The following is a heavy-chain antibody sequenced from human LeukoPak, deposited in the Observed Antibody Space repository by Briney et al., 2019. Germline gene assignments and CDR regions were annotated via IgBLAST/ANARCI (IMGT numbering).Heavy chain of an antibody. CDR3: ARQSRRNYYDSSGYNWFDP. J-gene: IGHJ5*02. CDR1: GGSISSSSYY. D-gene: IGHD3-22*01. CDR2: IYYSGST. Sequence: SETLSLTCTVSGGSISSSSYYWGWIRQPPGKGLEWIGSIYYSGSTYYNPSLKSRVTISVDTSKNQFSLKLSSVTAADTAVYYCARQSRRNYYDSSGYNWFDPWGQGTLVTVSS. V-gene: IGHV4-39*01.